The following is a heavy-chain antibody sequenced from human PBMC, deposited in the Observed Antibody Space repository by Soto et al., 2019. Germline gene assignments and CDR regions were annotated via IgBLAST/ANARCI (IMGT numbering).Heavy chain of an antibody. V-gene: IGHV3-30*18. D-gene: IGHD3-22*01. Sequence: GGSLRLSCAASGFTFSSYGMHWVRQAPGKGLEWVAVISYDGSNKYYADSVKGRFTISRDNSKNTLYLQMNSLRAEDTAVYYCAKTYYYDSSGYAFDYWGQGTLVTVSS. CDR1: GFTFSSYG. CDR2: ISYDGSNK. CDR3: AKTYYYDSSGYAFDY. J-gene: IGHJ4*02.